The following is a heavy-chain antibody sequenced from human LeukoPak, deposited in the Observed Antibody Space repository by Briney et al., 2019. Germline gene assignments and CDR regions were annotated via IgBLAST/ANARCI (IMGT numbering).Heavy chain of an antibody. V-gene: IGHV3-74*01. CDR1: GFTFSNYW. CDR3: ARGSRWGFDY. J-gene: IGHJ4*02. CDR2: INGDESTT. D-gene: IGHD4-23*01. Sequence: GGSLRLSCVASGFTFSNYWMHWVRQAPEKGLVWISRINGDESTTDYADSVKGRFTISRDNAKNTLYLQMNTLGAEDTSLYYCARGSRWGFDYWGQGILVTVPS.